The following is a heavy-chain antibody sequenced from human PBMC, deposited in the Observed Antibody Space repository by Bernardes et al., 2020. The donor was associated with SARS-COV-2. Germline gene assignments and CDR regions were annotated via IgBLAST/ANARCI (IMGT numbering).Heavy chain of an antibody. V-gene: IGHV4-31*03. CDR3: VGGVNWFDP. J-gene: IGHJ5*02. Sequence: SEPLSLTCTGSGGSISSGGYYWSWLRQHPGKGLEWIGYISHTGITNYNPSLKSRVTISVDTSKSQLYMRLSSVTAVDTAVYYCVGGVNWFDPWGQGTLVIVSS. CDR1: GGSISSGGYY. CDR2: ISHTGIT.